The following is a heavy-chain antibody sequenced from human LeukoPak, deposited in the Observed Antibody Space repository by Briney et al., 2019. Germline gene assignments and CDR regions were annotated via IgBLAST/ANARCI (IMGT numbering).Heavy chain of an antibody. CDR2: MNPNSGNT. V-gene: IGHV1-8*03. D-gene: IGHD2-2*01. J-gene: IGHJ6*03. CDR1: GYTFTSYD. CDR3: ARVPIVVVPAAARGYYYYMDV. Sequence: ASVKVSCKASGYTFTSYDINWVRQATGQGLEWMGWMNPNSGNTGYAQKFQGRVTITRNTSISTAYMELSSLRSEDTAVYYCARVPIVVVPAAARGYYYYMDVWGKGTTVTVSS.